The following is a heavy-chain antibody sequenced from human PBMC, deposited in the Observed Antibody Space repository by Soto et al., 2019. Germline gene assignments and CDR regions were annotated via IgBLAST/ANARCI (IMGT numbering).Heavy chain of an antibody. CDR2: FIPIFGTA. Sequence: QVQLVQSGAEVKKPGSSVKVSCKASGGTFSSYAISWVRQAPGQGLEWMGGFIPIFGTANYAQKLQGRVTITADKSTSTAYMELSSLRSEDTAVYYCARDTFYYGSGRSDYYYYYGMDVWGQGTTVTVSS. D-gene: IGHD3-10*01. CDR3: ARDTFYYGSGRSDYYYYYGMDV. V-gene: IGHV1-69*06. J-gene: IGHJ6*02. CDR1: GGTFSSYA.